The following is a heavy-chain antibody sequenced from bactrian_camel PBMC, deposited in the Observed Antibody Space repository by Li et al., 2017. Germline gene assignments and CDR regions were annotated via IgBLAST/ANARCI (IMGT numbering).Heavy chain of an antibody. Sequence: HVQLVESGGGSVQAGESLRLSCAFSGYPLSSYCMGWFRQVSGKSREGVAAIEADGPTSYADSVKGRFTISRDDANNRVYLQMNSLQSEDTALYYCTCDGLSGRSVYWGQGTQVTVS. V-gene: IGHV3S9*01. CDR3: TCDGLSGRSVY. J-gene: IGHJ4*01. CDR1: GYPLSSYC. CDR2: IEADGPT. D-gene: IGHD2*01.